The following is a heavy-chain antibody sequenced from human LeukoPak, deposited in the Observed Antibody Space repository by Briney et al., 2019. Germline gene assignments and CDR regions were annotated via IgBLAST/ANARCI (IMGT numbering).Heavy chain of an antibody. CDR2: ISSSSSYI. CDR3: ASSPLGPASAGYFDY. CDR1: GFTFSSYS. D-gene: IGHD2-2*01. Sequence: PGGSLRLSCAASGFTFSSYSMNWVRQAPGKGLEWVSSISSSSSYIYYADSVKGRFTISRDNAKNSLYLQMNSLRAEDTAVYYCASSPLGPASAGYFDYWGQGTLVTVSS. J-gene: IGHJ4*02. V-gene: IGHV3-21*01.